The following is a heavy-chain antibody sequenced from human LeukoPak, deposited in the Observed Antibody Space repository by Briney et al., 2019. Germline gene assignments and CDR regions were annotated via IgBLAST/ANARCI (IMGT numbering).Heavy chain of an antibody. CDR1: GGSISSLY. CDR2: IYYTGST. CDR3: ARRGSGASLEYYFDL. J-gene: IGHJ2*01. D-gene: IGHD1-14*01. Sequence: PSETLSLTCSVPGGSISSLYWSWIRQPPGKGLEWIGYIYYTGSTNYNPSLKSRVTMFVDMSKNQFSLRLSSVTAADTAVYYCARRGSGASLEYYFDLWGRGTLVTVSS. V-gene: IGHV4-59*08.